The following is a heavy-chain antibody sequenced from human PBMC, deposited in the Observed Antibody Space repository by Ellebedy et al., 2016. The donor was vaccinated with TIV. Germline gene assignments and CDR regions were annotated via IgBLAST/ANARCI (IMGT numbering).Heavy chain of an antibody. Sequence: GESLKISCAASGFLVSSNYMSWVRQAPGKGLEGVSVIYSGGTTYYADSVKGRFTISRDNSKNTLYLQMNSLRAEDTAVYYCATSPSFNYWGQGTLVTVSS. CDR2: IYSGGTT. CDR1: GFLVSSNY. J-gene: IGHJ4*02. V-gene: IGHV3-53*01. CDR3: ATSPSFNY.